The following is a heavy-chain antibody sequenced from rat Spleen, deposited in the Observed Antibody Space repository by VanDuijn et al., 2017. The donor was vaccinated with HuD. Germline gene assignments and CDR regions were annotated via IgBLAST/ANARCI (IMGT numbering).Heavy chain of an antibody. J-gene: IGHJ1*01. D-gene: IGHD2-2*01. V-gene: IGHV5-29*01. CDR2: ISYDDRST. CDR1: GFIFSNFD. Sequence: EVQLVESGGGLVQPGRSLKLSCAASGFIFSNFDLAWVRQAPTKGLEWVATISYDDRSTYYRDSVKGRFTISRDNAKSSLYLQMDNLRSEDTATYFCARAGYLRDWYFDFWGPGTMVTVSS. CDR3: ARAGYLRDWYFDF.